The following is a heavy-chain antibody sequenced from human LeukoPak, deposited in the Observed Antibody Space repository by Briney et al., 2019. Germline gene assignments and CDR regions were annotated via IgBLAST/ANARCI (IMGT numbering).Heavy chain of an antibody. CDR3: AKGTTNGGNGWDY. D-gene: IGHD4-23*01. Sequence: PGGSLRLSCAASGFTFSDYYMSWIRQAPGKGLEWLSYISSSGTTIYYADSVKGRFTISRDNAKNSLYLQMNSLRAEDTAVYYCAKGTTNGGNGWDYWGQGTLVTVSS. V-gene: IGHV3-11*04. J-gene: IGHJ4*02. CDR1: GFTFSDYY. CDR2: ISSSGTTI.